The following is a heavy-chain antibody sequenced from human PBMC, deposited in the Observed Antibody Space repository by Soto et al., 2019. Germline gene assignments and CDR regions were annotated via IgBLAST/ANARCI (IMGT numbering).Heavy chain of an antibody. CDR2: IDPRDSYT. V-gene: IGHV5-10-1*01. J-gene: IGHJ6*02. D-gene: IGHD2-2*01. Sequence: PGESLKISCKGSGYSFTIYWISWVRQMPGKGLEWMGRIDPRDSYTNYSPSFQGHVTISADKSISTAYLQWSSLKASDTAMYYCARYCSSTSCYPNGYYYYYGMDVWGQGTTVTVSS. CDR3: ARYCSSTSCYPNGYYYYYGMDV. CDR1: GYSFTIYW.